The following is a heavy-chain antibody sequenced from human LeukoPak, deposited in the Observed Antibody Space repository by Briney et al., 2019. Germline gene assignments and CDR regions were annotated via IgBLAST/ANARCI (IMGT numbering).Heavy chain of an antibody. Sequence: ASVKVSCKASGYTFATYGISWVRQAPGQGLEWMGWISSYNGNTIYAEKVQARVTMTTDTSTSTAYMELRSLTSDDTAVYYCARDLGLPTHLRYFDYWGQGTLVTVSS. CDR2: ISSYNGNT. CDR1: GYTFATYG. D-gene: IGHD5-12*01. J-gene: IGHJ4*02. CDR3: ARDLGLPTHLRYFDY. V-gene: IGHV1-18*01.